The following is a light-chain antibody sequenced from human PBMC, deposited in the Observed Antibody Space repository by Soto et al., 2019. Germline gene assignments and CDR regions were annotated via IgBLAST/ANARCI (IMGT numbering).Light chain of an antibody. CDR3: WAYVDTSVV. V-gene: IGLV2-11*01. CDR2: DVT. Sequence: QSALTQPRSVSGSPGQSVTISCTGTSSDVGSYNYVSWYQHHPGQAPKLLIYDVTMWPSGVPHRFSGSKSGNTASLTISGLQAEDEADYYCWAYVDTSVVFGGGTKLTVL. J-gene: IGLJ2*01. CDR1: SSDVGSYNY.